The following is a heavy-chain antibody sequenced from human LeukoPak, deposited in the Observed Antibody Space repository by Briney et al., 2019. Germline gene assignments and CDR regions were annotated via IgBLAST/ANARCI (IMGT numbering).Heavy chain of an antibody. V-gene: IGHV3-23*01. J-gene: IGHJ6*02. Sequence: AGSLRLSCAASGFTFSSYAMSWVRQAPGKGLEWVSALSGSGANTYYADSVKGRFTISRDNSKNTLYLQVNSLRAEDTAVYYCAKGVGCSGGTCYSGHGMDVWGQGTTVTVSS. CDR1: GFTFSSYA. CDR2: LSGSGANT. D-gene: IGHD2-15*01. CDR3: AKGVGCSGGTCYSGHGMDV.